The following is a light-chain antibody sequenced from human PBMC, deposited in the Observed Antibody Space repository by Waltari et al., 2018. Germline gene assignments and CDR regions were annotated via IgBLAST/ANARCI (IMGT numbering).Light chain of an antibody. J-gene: IGKJ4*01. CDR3: QQRDSWPLT. CDR1: QNVGSQ. CDR2: DVS. V-gene: IGKV3-11*01. Sequence: ELVLTQSPATLSLSPGERAALSCRASQNVGSQLGWYQQRPGQAPRLLIDDVSNRASGIPARFSGSGSGTDVTLTISSLEPEDFAVYYCQQRDSWPLTFGGGTKVEIK.